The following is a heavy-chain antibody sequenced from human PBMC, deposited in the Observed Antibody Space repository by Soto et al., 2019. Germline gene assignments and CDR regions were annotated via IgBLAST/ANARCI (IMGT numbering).Heavy chain of an antibody. J-gene: IGHJ6*02. Sequence: SVKVSCKASGGTFSSYAISWVRQAPGQGLEWMGGIIPIFGTANYAQKFQGRVTITADESTSTAYMELSSLRSEDTAVYYCARDELGSFYDIESDYYYYGMDVWGQGTTVTVSS. CDR2: IIPIFGTA. V-gene: IGHV1-69*13. D-gene: IGHD3-9*01. CDR3: ARDELGSFYDIESDYYYYGMDV. CDR1: GGTFSSYA.